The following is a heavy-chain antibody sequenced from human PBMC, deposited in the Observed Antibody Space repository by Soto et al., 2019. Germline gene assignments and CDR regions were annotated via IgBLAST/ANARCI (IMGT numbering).Heavy chain of an antibody. Sequence: DVRLAESGGGLVQPGGSLRLSCTTSGFSFASFAMTWVRQAPGKGLEWISVIYRGLATYYADSVKGRFTISRDDSRNTVYLQMNSLTTEDTAVYFCARDRSDSSRADSFDIWGQGTMVTVSS. J-gene: IGHJ3*02. CDR2: IYRGLAT. D-gene: IGHD6-25*01. CDR3: ARDRSDSSRADSFDI. CDR1: GFSFASFA. V-gene: IGHV3-66*01.